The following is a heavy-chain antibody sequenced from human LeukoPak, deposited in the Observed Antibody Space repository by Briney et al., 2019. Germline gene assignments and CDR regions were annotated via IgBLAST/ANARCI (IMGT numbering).Heavy chain of an antibody. V-gene: IGHV3-21*01. D-gene: IGHD5-18*01. J-gene: IGHJ4*02. CDR2: ISSSSSYI. CDR3: ARSIRGYSYGYVR. Sequence: GGSLRLSCAASGFTFSSYSMNWVRQAPGKGLEWVSSISSSSSYIYYADSVKGRFTISRDNAKNSLYLQMNSLRAEDTAVYYCARSIRGYSYGYVRWGQGTLITVSS. CDR1: GFTFSSYS.